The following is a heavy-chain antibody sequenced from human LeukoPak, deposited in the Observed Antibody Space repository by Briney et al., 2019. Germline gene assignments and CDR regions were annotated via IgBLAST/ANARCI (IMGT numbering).Heavy chain of an antibody. CDR1: GFTFSSYA. CDR3: ARDGGYGMDV. J-gene: IGHJ6*02. Sequence: GGSLRLSCAASGFTFSSYAMHWVRQAPGKGLEWVAVISYDGSNKYYADSVKGRFTISRDNSKNTLYLQMNSLRAEDTVVYYCARDGGYGMDVWGQGTTVTVSS. V-gene: IGHV3-30-3*01. CDR2: ISYDGSNK. D-gene: IGHD3-16*01.